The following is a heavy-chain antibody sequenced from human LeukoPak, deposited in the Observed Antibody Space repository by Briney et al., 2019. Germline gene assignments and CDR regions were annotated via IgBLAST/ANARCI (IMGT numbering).Heavy chain of an antibody. CDR3: TTLTVASYFDY. D-gene: IGHD5-12*01. CDR1: GFSFSFYE. Sequence: LSGGSLRLSCAASGFSFSFYEIHWVRQAPGKGLEWISDISSSGTTTYYADSVKGRFTISRDNAKNSLYLQMNSLRAEDTAVYYCTTLTVASYFDYWGQGTLVTVSS. J-gene: IGHJ4*02. CDR2: ISSSGTTT. V-gene: IGHV3-48*03.